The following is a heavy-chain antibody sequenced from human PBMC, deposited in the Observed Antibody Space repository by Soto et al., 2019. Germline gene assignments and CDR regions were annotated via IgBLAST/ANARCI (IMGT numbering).Heavy chain of an antibody. CDR3: ARDSGSYLGDAFDI. CDR1: GFTFSSYA. D-gene: IGHD1-26*01. CDR2: ISYDGSNK. J-gene: IGHJ3*02. Sequence: QVQLVESGGGVVQPGRSLRLSCAASGFTFSSYAMHWVRQAPGKGLEWVAVISYDGSNKYYADSVKGRFTISRDNSKNTLYLQMNSLRAEDTAVYYCARDSGSYLGDAFDIWGQGTMVTVSS. V-gene: IGHV3-30-3*01.